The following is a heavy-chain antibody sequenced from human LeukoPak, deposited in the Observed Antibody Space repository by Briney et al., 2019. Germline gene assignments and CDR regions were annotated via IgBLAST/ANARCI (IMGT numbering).Heavy chain of an antibody. CDR3: ARADLADIVVVPAAINWFDP. V-gene: IGHV4-59*08. D-gene: IGHD2-2*02. J-gene: IGHJ5*02. CDR2: IYYTGST. CDR1: GGSFGTYY. Sequence: PSETLSLTCTVSGGSFGTYYWSWIRQPPGKGLEWIGYIYYTGSTNSNPSLKSRLTISLDTSKNQFSLKLSSVTAADTAVYYCARADLADIVVVPAAINWFDPWGQGTLVTVSS.